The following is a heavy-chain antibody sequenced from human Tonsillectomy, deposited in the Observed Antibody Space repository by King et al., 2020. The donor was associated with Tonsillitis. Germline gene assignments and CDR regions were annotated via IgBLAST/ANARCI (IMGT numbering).Heavy chain of an antibody. J-gene: IGHJ5*02. CDR2: ISGSAVTT. CDR3: AKDGVYGDYGSMGNWFDP. Sequence: EVQLVESGGGLVQPGGSLRLSCAASGFTFSTFAMSWVRQAPGKGLEWVSGISGSAVTTHYAESVKGRFTISRDNSKNTLYLQMNSLRAKDTAVYSCAKDGVYGDYGSMGNWFDPWGQGILVTVSS. D-gene: IGHD4-17*01. V-gene: IGHV3-23*04. CDR1: GFTFSTFA.